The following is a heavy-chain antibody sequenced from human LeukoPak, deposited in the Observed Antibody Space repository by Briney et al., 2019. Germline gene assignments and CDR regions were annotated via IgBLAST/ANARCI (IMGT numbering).Heavy chain of an antibody. J-gene: IGHJ4*02. Sequence: PSETLSLTCTVSGGSISSGDYYWSWVRQPPGTGLEWIGYIYYSGSTYYNPSLKSRVTISVDTSKNQFSLKLSSVTAADTAVYYCARTTVTTLDYWGQGTLVTVSS. D-gene: IGHD4-17*01. CDR1: GGSISSGDYY. V-gene: IGHV4-30-4*01. CDR3: ARTTVTTLDY. CDR2: IYYSGST.